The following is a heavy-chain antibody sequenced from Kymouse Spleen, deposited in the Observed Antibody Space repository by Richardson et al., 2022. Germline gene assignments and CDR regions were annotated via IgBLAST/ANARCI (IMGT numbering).Heavy chain of an antibody. CDR1: GFTFDDYA. V-gene: IGHV3-9*01. CDR2: ISWNSGSI. Sequence: EVQLVESGGGLVQPGRSLRLSCAASGFTFDDYAMHWVRQAPGKGLEWVSGISWNSGSIGYADSVKGRFTISRDNAKNSLYLQMNSLRAEDTALYYCAKDDGITIFGVVTTYGMDVWGQGTTVTVSS. CDR3: AKDDGITIFGVVTTYGMDV. J-gene: IGHJ6*02. D-gene: IGHD3-3*01.